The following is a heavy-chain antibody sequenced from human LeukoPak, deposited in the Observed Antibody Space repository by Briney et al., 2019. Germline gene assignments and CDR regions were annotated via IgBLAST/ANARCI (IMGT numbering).Heavy chain of an antibody. V-gene: IGHV1-46*01. CDR1: GYTFTSYY. Sequence: GAAVKASCKASGYTFTSYYMHWVRQAAGQGLEWMGIINPTGGSTSYAPQFQGRVTTTRDTSTSTVYMELSSLRSEDTAVYYCARLTAVDTAMASTDYGGQGTLVTVPS. D-gene: IGHD5-18*01. CDR2: INPTGGST. CDR3: ARLTAVDTAMASTDY. J-gene: IGHJ4*02.